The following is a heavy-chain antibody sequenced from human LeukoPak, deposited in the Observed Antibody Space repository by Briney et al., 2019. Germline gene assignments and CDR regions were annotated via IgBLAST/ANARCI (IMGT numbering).Heavy chain of an antibody. D-gene: IGHD5-18*01. Sequence: PSGTLSLTCAVSGGSISSSNWWSWVRQPPGKGLEWMANIRHDGSEKYYVDSVKGRFTISRDNAKDSLYLQMNSLRVEDTAVYYCARGGSRQYNFWGQGTLVTVSS. J-gene: IGHJ4*02. V-gene: IGHV3-7*01. CDR2: IRHDGSEK. CDR1: GGSISSSNW. CDR3: ARGGSRQYNF.